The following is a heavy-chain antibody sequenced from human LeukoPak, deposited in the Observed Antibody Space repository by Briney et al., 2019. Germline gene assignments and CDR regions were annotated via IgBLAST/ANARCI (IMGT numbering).Heavy chain of an antibody. Sequence: GGSLRLSCAASGFTFSSYWMSWVRQAPGKGLEWVANIKKDGSEKYYVDSVKGRFTISRDSAKTSLYLQMISLRAEDTAVYYCARHLSGVTGYTYGRGIDYWGQGTLVTVSS. CDR2: IKKDGSEK. CDR1: GFTFSSYW. CDR3: ARHLSGVTGYTYGRGIDY. J-gene: IGHJ4*02. D-gene: IGHD5-18*01. V-gene: IGHV3-7*01.